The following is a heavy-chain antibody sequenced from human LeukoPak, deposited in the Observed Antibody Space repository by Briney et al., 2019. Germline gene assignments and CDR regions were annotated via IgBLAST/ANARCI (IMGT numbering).Heavy chain of an antibody. J-gene: IGHJ5*02. D-gene: IGHD6-19*01. CDR3: ARVLGSGWYYDWFDP. Sequence: SVKVSCKASGYTFTSYAISWVRQAPGQGLEWMGGIIPIFGTANYAQKFQGRVTITADESTSTAYMELSSLRSEDTAVYYCARVLGSGWYYDWFDPWGQGTLVTVSS. V-gene: IGHV1-69*13. CDR2: IIPIFGTA. CDR1: GYTFTSYA.